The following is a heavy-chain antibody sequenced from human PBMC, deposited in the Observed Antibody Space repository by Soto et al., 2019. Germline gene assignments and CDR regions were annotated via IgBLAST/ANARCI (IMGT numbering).Heavy chain of an antibody. D-gene: IGHD6-13*01. CDR3: ARDKDSSSWYTRGYYYYYYGTDV. J-gene: IGHJ6*02. CDR2: ISYDRSNK. CDR1: GFTFSSYA. Sequence: PGGSLRLSCAASGFTFSSYAMHWVRQAPGKGLEWVAVISYDRSNKYYADSVKGRFTISRDNAKNALYLQMNSLRAEEKAVYYCARDKDSSSWYTRGYYYYYYGTDVWGQGTTVTVSS. V-gene: IGHV3-30-3*01.